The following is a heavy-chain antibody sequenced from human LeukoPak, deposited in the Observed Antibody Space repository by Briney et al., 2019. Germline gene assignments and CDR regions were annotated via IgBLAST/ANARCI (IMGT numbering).Heavy chain of an antibody. D-gene: IGHD3-10*01. CDR2: IDHNGGS. V-gene: IGHV4-34*01. CDR1: GGSFSDYS. J-gene: IGHJ5*02. Sequence: SETLSLTCAVYGGSFSDYSWNWIRQSPGEGLEWIGEIDHNGGSNYNSSLKSRVTISVDTSKNQFSLRLTSMTAADTAVYYCARGPMRGWFDPWGQGTLVTVSS. CDR3: ARGPMRGWFDP.